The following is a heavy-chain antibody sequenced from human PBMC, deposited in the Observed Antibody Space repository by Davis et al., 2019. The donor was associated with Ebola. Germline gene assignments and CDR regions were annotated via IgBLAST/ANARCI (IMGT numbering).Heavy chain of an antibody. Sequence: PGGSLRLSCAASGFSVTSNYMSWVRQAPGKGLQWVSLIDAGDTTYYADSVKGRFTLSRDSSKNTVHLQMNGLRADDTAVYYCATTTAVDGLLYYYNGMDVWGQGTAVTVSS. CDR3: ATTTAVDGLLYYYNGMDV. D-gene: IGHD6-19*01. J-gene: IGHJ6*02. CDR2: IDAGDTT. V-gene: IGHV3-66*02. CDR1: GFSVTSNY.